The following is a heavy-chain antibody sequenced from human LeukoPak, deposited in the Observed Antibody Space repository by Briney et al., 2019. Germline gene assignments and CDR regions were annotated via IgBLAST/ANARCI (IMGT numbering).Heavy chain of an antibody. Sequence: GGSLRLSCAASGFTFSGYWMSWVRQAPGKGLEWVANIKPDGSEKYYVDSVKGRFTISRENAKNSLYLQMNSLRAEDTAVYYCARDRIQLWSHDYWGQGTLVTVYS. CDR1: GFTFSGYW. CDR2: IKPDGSEK. CDR3: ARDRIQLWSHDY. J-gene: IGHJ4*02. D-gene: IGHD5-18*01. V-gene: IGHV3-7*04.